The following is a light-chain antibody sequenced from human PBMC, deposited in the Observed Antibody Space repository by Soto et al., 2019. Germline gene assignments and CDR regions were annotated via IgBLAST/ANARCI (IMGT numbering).Light chain of an antibody. CDR2: DAS. CDR3: QRRANWPPWT. Sequence: EIVLTQSPVTLSFSPCEIATLSCSSIRIFSTYLALYQQKPGQFPRLLIYDASKRATGIPARFSGSGSGTDFTLTISSLEPEDFAVYYCQRRANWPPWTFGQGTKVDI. CDR1: RIFSTY. V-gene: IGKV3-11*01. J-gene: IGKJ1*01.